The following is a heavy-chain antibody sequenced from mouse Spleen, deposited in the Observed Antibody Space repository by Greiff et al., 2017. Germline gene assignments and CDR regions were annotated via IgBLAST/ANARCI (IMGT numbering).Heavy chain of an antibody. CDR2: IYPGSGST. CDR3: ARAVANWDEGDFDY. J-gene: IGHJ2*01. D-gene: IGHD4-1*01. V-gene: IGHV1-55*01. CDR1: GYTFTSYW. Sequence: VQLKQPGAELVKPGASVKMSCKASGYTFTSYWITWVKQRPGQGLEWIGNIYPGSGSTNYNEKFKSKATLTVDTSSNTAYMQLSSLTSEDSAVYYCARAVANWDEGDFDYWGQGTTLTVSS.